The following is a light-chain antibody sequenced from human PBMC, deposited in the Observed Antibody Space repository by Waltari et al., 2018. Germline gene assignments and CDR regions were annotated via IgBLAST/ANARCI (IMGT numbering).Light chain of an antibody. CDR1: SSDVGSYNL. CDR2: EVI. CDR3: CSYAGSDTFVV. J-gene: IGLJ2*01. Sequence: QSALTQPASVSGSPGQSITISCTGTSSDVGSYNLVSWYQQHPDKAPKLLIYEVINRPPGVSDLFSGSKSGNTASLTIYGLQAEDEADYYCCSYAGSDTFVVLGGGTKLTVL. V-gene: IGLV2-23*02.